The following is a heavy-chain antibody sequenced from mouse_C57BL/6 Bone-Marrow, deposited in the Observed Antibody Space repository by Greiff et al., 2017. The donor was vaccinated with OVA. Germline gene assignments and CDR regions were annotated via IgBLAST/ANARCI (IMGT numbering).Heavy chain of an antibody. CDR1: GYTFTSYW. D-gene: IGHD1-1*01. V-gene: IGHV1-5*01. Sequence: EVQLQQSGTVLARPGASVKMSCKTSGYTFTSYWMHWVNQRPGQGLEWIGALYPGNSDTSYNQKFKGKAKLTAVTSASTAYMELSSLTNEDSAVYTTVVATSFYWYFEVWGTGTTVTVSS. CDR3: VVATSFYWYFEV. CDR2: LYPGNSDT. J-gene: IGHJ1*03.